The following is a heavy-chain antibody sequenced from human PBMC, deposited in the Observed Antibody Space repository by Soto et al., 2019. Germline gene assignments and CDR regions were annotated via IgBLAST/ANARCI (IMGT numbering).Heavy chain of an antibody. D-gene: IGHD3-10*01. CDR3: ARGGSRSGVDVRDK. V-gene: IGHV3-21*06. Sequence: EVQLVESGGGLVKPGGSLRLSCATSGFTLSSHSMNWVRQAPGKGLEWVSSISRTSSFIYYADSVKGRFTISRDNAKDSLTLEMNSLRVEDTAVYYCARGGSRSGVDVRDKWGQGTLVTVSS. J-gene: IGHJ4*02. CDR1: GFTLSSHS. CDR2: ISRTSSFI.